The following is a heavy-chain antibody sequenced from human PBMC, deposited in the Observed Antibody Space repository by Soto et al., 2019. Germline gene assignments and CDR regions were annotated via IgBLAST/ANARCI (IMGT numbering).Heavy chain of an antibody. CDR1: GFSLSTSGVG. CDR2: IYWDDDK. CDR3: AHGLSAEDAFDI. Sequence: QITLKESGPTLVKPTQTLTLTCTFSGFSLSTSGVGVGWIRQPPGKALEWLALIYWDDDKRYSPSLKSRLTITQDTSKNQVVLTMTNMDPVDTATYYCAHGLSAEDAFDIWGQGTMVTVSS. V-gene: IGHV2-5*02. D-gene: IGHD6-13*01. J-gene: IGHJ3*02.